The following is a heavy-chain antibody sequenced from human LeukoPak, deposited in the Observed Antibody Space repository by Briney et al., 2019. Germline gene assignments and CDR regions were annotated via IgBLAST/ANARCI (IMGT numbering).Heavy chain of an antibody. V-gene: IGHV3-11*06. CDR1: GXTFSDYY. Sequence: GGSLRLSCAASGXTFSDYYMSWIRQAPGKGLEWVSYISSGSSYANYADSVKGRFTISRDNAKNSLYLQMNSLRAEDTAVYYCARSIIHWFDPWGQGTVVTVSS. CDR2: ISSGSSYA. CDR3: ARSIIHWFDP. J-gene: IGHJ5*02.